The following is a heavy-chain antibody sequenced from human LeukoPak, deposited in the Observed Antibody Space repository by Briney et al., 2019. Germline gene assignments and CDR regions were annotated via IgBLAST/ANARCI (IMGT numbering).Heavy chain of an antibody. Sequence: GGSLRLSCAASGFTFSAYGMHWVRQAPGKGLEWVTVIWYDRSNKYYADSVKGRFTISRDNSKSTLYLQMNSLRAEDTAIYYCAKAEIAAAGSYYYAMDVWGQGTTVTVSS. CDR1: GFTFSAYG. CDR2: IWYDRSNK. V-gene: IGHV3-33*06. J-gene: IGHJ6*02. CDR3: AKAEIAAAGSYYYAMDV. D-gene: IGHD6-13*01.